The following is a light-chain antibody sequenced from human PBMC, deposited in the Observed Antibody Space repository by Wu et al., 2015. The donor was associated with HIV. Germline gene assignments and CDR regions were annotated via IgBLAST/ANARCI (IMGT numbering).Light chain of an antibody. J-gene: IGKJ1*01. Sequence: EIVLTQSPATLSLSPGERATLSCRASHSVSKYLGWYQQKPGQAPRLLIHDASNRATGTPARFSGSGSGTNFTLTISSLEPEDSAVYYCQQRSNWPPWTFGQGPR. V-gene: IGKV3-11*01. CDR2: DAS. CDR1: HSVSKY. CDR3: QQRSNWPPWT.